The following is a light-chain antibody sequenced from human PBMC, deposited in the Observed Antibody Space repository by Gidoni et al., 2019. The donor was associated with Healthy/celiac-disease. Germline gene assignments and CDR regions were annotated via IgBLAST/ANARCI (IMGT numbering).Light chain of an antibody. CDR2: DAS. CDR3: QQRSNWPFI. V-gene: IGKV3-11*01. Sequence: EIVLTHSPATLSLSPGERATLSCRASQSVSSYLAWYQQKPGQAPRLLIYDASNRATGIPARFSGSGSGTDFTLTISSLEPEDFAVYYCQQRSNWPFIFGPGTKVDIK. CDR1: QSVSSY. J-gene: IGKJ3*01.